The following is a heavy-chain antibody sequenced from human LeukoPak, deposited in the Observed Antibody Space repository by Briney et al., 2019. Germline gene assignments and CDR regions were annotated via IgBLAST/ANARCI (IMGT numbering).Heavy chain of an antibody. D-gene: IGHD3-10*01. CDR3: VKSRGIWFGFPACYFDY. Sequence: PGGTLRLSCAASGVTFSRYGMHWVRQAPGKGLERVAGISYDGSNKYYADSVKGGFTIYRDNSKNRLYLQMNRLRAEDTAVYYGVKSRGIWFGFPACYFDYWGQGALVTVSS. CDR2: ISYDGSNK. CDR1: GVTFSRYG. V-gene: IGHV3-30*18. J-gene: IGHJ4*02.